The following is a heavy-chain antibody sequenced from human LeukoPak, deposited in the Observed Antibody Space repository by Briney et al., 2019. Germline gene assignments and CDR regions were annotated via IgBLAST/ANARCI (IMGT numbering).Heavy chain of an antibody. CDR3: TRDQMNY. V-gene: IGHV3-53*01. D-gene: IGHD5-24*01. J-gene: IGHJ4*02. CDR2: IFSNGDT. CDR1: EFTVSRNY. Sequence: GGSLRLSCTASEFTVSRNYMLWVRQAPGKGLEWVSLIFSNGDTHYADSVKGRFTISRDTSKNTVSLQMNSLRVEDTAMYYCTRDQMNYWGQGTPVTVSS.